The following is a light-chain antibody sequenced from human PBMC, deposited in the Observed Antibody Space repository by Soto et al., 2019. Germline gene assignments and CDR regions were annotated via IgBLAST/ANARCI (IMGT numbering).Light chain of an antibody. J-gene: IGLJ1*01. Sequence: QSVPTQPPSVYGAPGQRVTIACTGSSSNIGAGYDVHWYQQLPGTAPKLLIYGNSNRPSGVPDRFSGSKSGTSASLAITGLQAEDEADYYCQSYDSSLSGYVFGTGTKLTVL. V-gene: IGLV1-40*01. CDR1: SSNIGAGYD. CDR3: QSYDSSLSGYV. CDR2: GNS.